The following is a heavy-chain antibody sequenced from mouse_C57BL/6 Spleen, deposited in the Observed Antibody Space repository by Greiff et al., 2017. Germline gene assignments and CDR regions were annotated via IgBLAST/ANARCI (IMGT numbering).Heavy chain of an antibody. CDR2: ISSGGSYT. V-gene: IGHV5-6*01. J-gene: IGHJ2*01. CDR3: ASGTAGDY. CDR1: GFTFSSYG. Sequence: EVHLVESGGDLVKPGGSLKLSCAASGFTFSSYGMSWVRPTPDKRLEWVATISSGGSYTYYPDSVKGRFTISRDNAKNTLYLQMSSLKSEDTAMYYCASGTAGDYWGQGTTLTVSS. D-gene: IGHD3-3*01.